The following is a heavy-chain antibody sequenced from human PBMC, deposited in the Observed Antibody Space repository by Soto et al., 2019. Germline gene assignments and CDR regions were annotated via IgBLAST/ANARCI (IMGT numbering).Heavy chain of an antibody. J-gene: IGHJ6*02. CDR3: ARGSQFLPAGPVRREAYYGLGV. V-gene: IGHV3-30*04. Sequence: QVQVVESGGGVVQPAKSLRLSCAASGFNSKSYIMHWVRQAPGTGLEWVALISEDGGYQQYADSVKGRFSISRDQNKDTLFLQMSNLRPDDTAVYYCARGSQFLPAGPVRREAYYGLGVWGQGTTVTVSS. D-gene: IGHD6-13*01. CDR1: GFNSKSYI. CDR2: ISEDGGYQ.